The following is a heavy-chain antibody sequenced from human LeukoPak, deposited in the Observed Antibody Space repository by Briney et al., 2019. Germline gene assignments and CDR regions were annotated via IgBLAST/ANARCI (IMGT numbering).Heavy chain of an antibody. D-gene: IGHD6-19*01. CDR3: ARRIFQGSSGWYLFDY. CDR2: ISSAGSTK. J-gene: IGHJ4*02. Sequence: GGSLRLSCAASGFTFNTYAMHWVRQAAGMGLEWVAVISSAGSTKYYADSVKGRFTVSRDNSENTLYLQMNSLRAEDTAAYYCARRIFQGSSGWYLFDYWGQGTLVTVSS. CDR1: GFTFNTYA. V-gene: IGHV3-30-3*01.